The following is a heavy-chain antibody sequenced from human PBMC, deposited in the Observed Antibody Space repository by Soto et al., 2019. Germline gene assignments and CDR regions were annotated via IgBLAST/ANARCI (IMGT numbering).Heavy chain of an antibody. D-gene: IGHD6-13*01. V-gene: IGHV5-10-1*01. CDR2: IDPSDSYT. CDR1: GYSFTSYW. J-gene: IGHJ6*02. Sequence: GESLKISCKGSGYSFTSYWISWVRQMPGKGLEWMGRIDPSDSYTNYSPSFQGHVTISADKSISTAYLQWSSLKASDTAMYYCARQASPTFYSSSYYYYGMDVWGQGTTVTGSS. CDR3: ARQASPTFYSSSYYYYGMDV.